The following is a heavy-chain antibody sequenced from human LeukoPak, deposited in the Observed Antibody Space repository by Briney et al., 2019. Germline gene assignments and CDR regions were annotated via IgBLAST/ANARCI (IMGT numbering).Heavy chain of an antibody. V-gene: IGHV3-66*01. CDR1: GFTVSSNY. J-gene: IGHJ6*02. D-gene: IGHD5-12*01. Sequence: SGGSLRLSCAASGFTVSSNYMSWVRQAPGKGLEWVAVTYSGGTTYYADSVKGRFTISRDNSKNTLYLQMNSLRAEDTAVYYCARDASRLRDYYGTDVWGQGTTVTVSS. CDR2: TYSGGTT. CDR3: ARDASRLRDYYGTDV.